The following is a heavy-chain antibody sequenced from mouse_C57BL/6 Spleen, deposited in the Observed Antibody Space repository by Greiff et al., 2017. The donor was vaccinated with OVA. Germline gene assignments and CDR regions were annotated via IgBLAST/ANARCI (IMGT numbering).Heavy chain of an antibody. CDR2: ISSGSSTI. V-gene: IGHV5-17*01. CDR3: ARELGLAMDY. Sequence: EVNVVESGGGLVKPGGSLKLSCAASGFTFSDYGMHWVRQAPEKGLEWVAYISSGSSTIYYADTVKGRFTISRDNAKNTLFLQMTSLRSEDTAMYYCARELGLAMDYWGQGTSVTVSS. D-gene: IGHD4-1*01. CDR1: GFTFSDYG. J-gene: IGHJ4*01.